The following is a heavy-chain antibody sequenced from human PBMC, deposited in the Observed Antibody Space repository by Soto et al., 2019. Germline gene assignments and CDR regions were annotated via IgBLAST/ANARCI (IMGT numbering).Heavy chain of an antibody. Sequence: GGSPRISCAASGFTGSSKYMTWVRQAPGKGLEWVSLIQSGGTTYYADSVKGRFTISRDTSENTLHLQMDSLRVEDTAVYYCARDDVLCDGGRCYGIPLDVWSKGTTVTVSS. CDR1: GFTGSSKY. J-gene: IGHJ6*04. V-gene: IGHV3-66*01. CDR3: ARDDVLCDGGRCYGIPLDV. CDR2: IQSGGTT. D-gene: IGHD2-15*01.